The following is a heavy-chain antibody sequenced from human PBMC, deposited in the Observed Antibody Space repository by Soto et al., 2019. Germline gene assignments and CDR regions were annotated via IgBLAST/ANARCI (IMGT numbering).Heavy chain of an antibody. J-gene: IGHJ5*02. CDR2: ISGSGGST. CDR3: AKDITYYDFWSGPFSFDP. CDR1: GFTFSSYP. V-gene: IGHV3-23*01. Sequence: PGGSLRLSCAASGFTFSSYPMSWVRQAPGKGLEWVSAISGSGGSTYYADSVKGRFTISRDNSKNTLYLQMNSLRAEDTAVYYCAKDITYYDFWSGPFSFDPWGQGTLVTVSS. D-gene: IGHD3-3*01.